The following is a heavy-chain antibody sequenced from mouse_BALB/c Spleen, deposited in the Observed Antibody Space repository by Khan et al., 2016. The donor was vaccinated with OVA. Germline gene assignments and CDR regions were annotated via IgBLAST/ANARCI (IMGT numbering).Heavy chain of an antibody. CDR2: ISPGSGDT. Sequence: QVQLQQSGAELARPGASVKLSCKASGYTFTDYYINWVKQRTGQGLEWIGEISPGSGDTYYNEKFKGKATLTADKSSSTAYMQPSSMTTEASAVYFCARRNYFGYTVAYWGQGTLVTVSA. J-gene: IGHJ3*01. CDR1: GYTFTDYY. V-gene: IGHV1-77*01. CDR3: ARRNYFGYTVAY. D-gene: IGHD1-2*01.